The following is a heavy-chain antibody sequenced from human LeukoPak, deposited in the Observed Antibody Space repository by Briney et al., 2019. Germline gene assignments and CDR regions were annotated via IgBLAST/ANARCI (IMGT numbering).Heavy chain of an antibody. Sequence: SETLSLTCTVSGGSISSDTYYWDWVRQPPGKGLEWIGSIHHSGRTSYNPSLKSRVTISVDTSKNQFSLELSSVTAADTAVYYCARNPGGLFGYWGQGRLVSVSS. V-gene: IGHV4-39*01. J-gene: IGHJ4*02. D-gene: IGHD1-26*01. CDR3: ARNPGGLFGY. CDR2: IHHSGRT. CDR1: GGSISSDTYY.